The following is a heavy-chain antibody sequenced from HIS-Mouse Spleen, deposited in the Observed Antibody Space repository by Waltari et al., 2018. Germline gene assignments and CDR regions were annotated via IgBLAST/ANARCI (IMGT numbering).Heavy chain of an antibody. CDR2: IDWDDDK. CDR3: ARIAEGYTSGWYAFDY. D-gene: IGHD6-19*01. J-gene: IGHJ4*02. Sequence: QVTLRDSGPALVKLTQTLTLTSTFSRLSLSTTRTCASSIRHPPGTALEWLARIDWDDDKYYRTSLKTRLTISRDTSKNQVVLTMTNMDPLDTATYYCARIAEGYTSGWYAFDYWGQGTLVTVSS. V-gene: IGHV2-70*15. CDR1: RLSLSTTRTC.